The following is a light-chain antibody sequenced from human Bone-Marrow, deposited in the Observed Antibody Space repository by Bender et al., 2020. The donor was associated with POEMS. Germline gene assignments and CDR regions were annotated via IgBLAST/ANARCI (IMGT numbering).Light chain of an antibody. V-gene: IGLV2-14*01. CDR2: EVS. CDR3: CSYANSINVV. CDR1: SNDVGGYKY. J-gene: IGLJ2*01. Sequence: QSALTQPASVSGSPGQSITIPCTGTSNDVGGYKYVSWYQHHPGKAPKLIISEVSKWPSGVSNRFSGSKSGNTASLTISGLQAEDEADYYCCSYANSINVVFGGGTKLTVL.